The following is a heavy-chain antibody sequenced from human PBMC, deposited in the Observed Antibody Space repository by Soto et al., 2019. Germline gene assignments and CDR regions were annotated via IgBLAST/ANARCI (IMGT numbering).Heavy chain of an antibody. D-gene: IGHD3-9*01. J-gene: IGHJ4*02. V-gene: IGHV4-39*01. Sequence: QLQLQESGPGLVKPSETLSLTCSVSGDSINSDNYYWGWIRQPPGKGLEWIGSIYYRGNTYYNPSRKTRDTISLDKSRSQCSLKLNSVTAADAAVYFCARLEGLATISDSFYYWGQGTLVTVSS. CDR3: ARLEGLATISDSFYY. CDR1: GDSINSDNYY. CDR2: IYYRGNT.